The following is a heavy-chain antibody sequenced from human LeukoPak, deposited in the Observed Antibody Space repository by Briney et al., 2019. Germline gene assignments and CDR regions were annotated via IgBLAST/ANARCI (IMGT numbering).Heavy chain of an antibody. CDR1: GYTFTSYG. V-gene: IGHV1-69*04. CDR2: IIPILGIA. Sequence: SVKVSCKASGYTFTSYGISWVRQAPGQGLEWMGRIIPILGIANYAQKFQGRVTITADKSTSTAYMELSSLRSEDTAVYYCASLEVKRRGNFDYWGQGTLVTVSS. CDR3: ASLEVKRRGNFDY. D-gene: IGHD4-23*01. J-gene: IGHJ4*02.